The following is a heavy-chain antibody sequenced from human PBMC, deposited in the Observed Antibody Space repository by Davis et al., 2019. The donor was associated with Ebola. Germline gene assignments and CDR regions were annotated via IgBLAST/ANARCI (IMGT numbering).Heavy chain of an antibody. CDR1: GFNFRSFG. D-gene: IGHD4-23*01. CDR3: ARDLPDSGGNY. V-gene: IGHV3-NL1*01. CDR2: IRTDFDT. J-gene: IGHJ4*02. Sequence: GESLKISCAASGFNFRSFGMHWVRQAPGKGLEWVSVIRTDFDTYYADSVKGRFTVSRDTSKNTLYLQMNNLRAEDTAMYYCARDLPDSGGNYWGQGTLVTVSS.